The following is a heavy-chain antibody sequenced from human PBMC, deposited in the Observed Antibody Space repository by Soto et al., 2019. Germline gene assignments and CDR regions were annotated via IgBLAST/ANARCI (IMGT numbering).Heavy chain of an antibody. V-gene: IGHV4-30-2*01. Sequence: QLQLQESGSGLVKPSQTLSLTCAVSGDSISSGGYSWNWIRQPPGKGLEWIGYIYLSGGTDYNPSLKSRVTITVDSSNNQFSLKLRSVTAADTAVYYCARDSRSGYYLEYWGQGTLVTVSS. CDR1: GDSISSGGYS. CDR3: ARDSRSGYYLEY. J-gene: IGHJ4*02. CDR2: IYLSGGT. D-gene: IGHD3-22*01.